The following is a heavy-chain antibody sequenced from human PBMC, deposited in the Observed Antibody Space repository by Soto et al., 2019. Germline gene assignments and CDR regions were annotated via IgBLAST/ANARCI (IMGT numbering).Heavy chain of an antibody. J-gene: IGHJ4*02. CDR3: ARDYCGGDCYDY. CDR1: GGSISSYY. D-gene: IGHD2-21*01. V-gene: IGHV4-59*01. CDR2: IYYSGST. Sequence: PSETLSLTCTVSGGSISSYYWSWIRQPPGKGLEWIGYIYYSGSTNYNPSLKSRVTISVDTSKNQFSLKLSSVTAADTAVYYSARDYCGGDCYDYWGQGTLVTVSS.